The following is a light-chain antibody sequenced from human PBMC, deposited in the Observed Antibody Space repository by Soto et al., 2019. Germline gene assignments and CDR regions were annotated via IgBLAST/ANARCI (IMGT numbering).Light chain of an antibody. CDR2: KAS. CDR1: QSISSW. CDR3: QQYGSSSPWT. Sequence: DIQMTQSPSTLSASVGDRVTITCRASQSISSWLAWYQQKPGRAPKLLIYKASSLETGVPSRFSGNGSGTEVPLILSSLPPDDFSSYYCQQYGSSSPWTFGQGNKVEIK. V-gene: IGKV1-5*03. J-gene: IGKJ1*01.